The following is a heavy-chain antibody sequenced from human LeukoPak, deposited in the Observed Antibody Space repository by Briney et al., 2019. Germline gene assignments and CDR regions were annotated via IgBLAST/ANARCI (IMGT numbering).Heavy chain of an antibody. CDR1: GDSITSPNYY. CDR2: IYSTGIT. Sequence: PSETLSLTCTVSGDSITSPNYYWGWIRQPPGKGLEWIGNIYSTGITYYNPSLKSRGTISVDTFKNQFSLKLTSMTVADTAMYYCASSPSTVWLEKWFDPWGQGTQVSVSA. V-gene: IGHV4-39*01. CDR3: ASSPSTVWLEKWFDP. J-gene: IGHJ5*02. D-gene: IGHD6-19*01.